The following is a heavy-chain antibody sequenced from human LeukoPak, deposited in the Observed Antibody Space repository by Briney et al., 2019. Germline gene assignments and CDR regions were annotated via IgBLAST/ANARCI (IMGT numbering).Heavy chain of an antibody. CDR2: IYTSGST. V-gene: IGHV4-61*09. J-gene: IGHJ3*02. CDR1: GGSISSGSYY. CDR3: ARSVGIVGAGGAFDI. Sequence: TSETLSLTCTVSGGSISSGSYYWSWIRQPAGKGLEWIGHIYTSGSTKYNPSLKSRVTISVDTSKNQFSLKLSSVTAADTSVYYCARSVGIVGAGGAFDIWGRGTMVTVSS. D-gene: IGHD1-26*01.